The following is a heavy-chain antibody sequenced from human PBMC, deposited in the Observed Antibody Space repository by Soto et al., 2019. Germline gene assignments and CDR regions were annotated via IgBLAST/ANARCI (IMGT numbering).Heavy chain of an antibody. Sequence: PGGSLRLSCAASGFTFSSNWMHWVRQAPGKGLVWVSRINSDGSITSYADSVKGQFTISRDNAKNTLYLQMNSLRAEDTAVYYCARGSSSWYVSFDYWGQGILVTV. V-gene: IGHV3-74*01. CDR2: INSDGSIT. CDR3: ARGSSSWYVSFDY. J-gene: IGHJ4*02. D-gene: IGHD6-13*01. CDR1: GFTFSSNW.